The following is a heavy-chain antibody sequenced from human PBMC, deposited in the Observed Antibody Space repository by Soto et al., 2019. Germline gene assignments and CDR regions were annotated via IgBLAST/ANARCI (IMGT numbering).Heavy chain of an antibody. CDR1: GFTFRSYG. V-gene: IGHV3-30*18. Sequence: GGSLRLSCAASGFTFRSYGMHWVRQAPGKGLEWVAVILYDGSNKYYADSVKGRFTISRDNSKNTLYLQMNSLRAEDTAVYYCAKDTYDILTGYYMELDTYRGQGTAVTVSS. CDR3: AKDTYDILTGYYMELDTY. CDR2: ILYDGSNK. D-gene: IGHD3-9*01. J-gene: IGHJ4*02.